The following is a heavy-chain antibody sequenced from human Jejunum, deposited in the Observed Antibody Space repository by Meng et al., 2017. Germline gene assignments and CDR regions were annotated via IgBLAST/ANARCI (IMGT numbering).Heavy chain of an antibody. J-gene: IGHJ4*02. CDR1: GYIFPSNG. D-gene: IGHD1-26*01. Sequence: QVQLWQSGSDLKKTGASVKVSCTASGYIFPSNGMNWLRQAPGQGLEWMGWINTNTGNPTYAQGFTGRFVFSLDTSVSTAYLQISSLKAEDTAMYYCAREASAGYRGQGTLVTVSS. CDR2: INTNTGNP. V-gene: IGHV7-4-1*02. CDR3: AREASAGY.